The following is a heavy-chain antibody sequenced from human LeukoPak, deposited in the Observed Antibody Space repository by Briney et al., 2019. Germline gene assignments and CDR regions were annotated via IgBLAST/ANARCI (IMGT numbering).Heavy chain of an antibody. V-gene: IGHV5-10-1*01. J-gene: IGHJ4*02. D-gene: IGHD6-6*01. CDR1: GYTFPSFW. CDR2: IDPSDSYT. CDR3: ARQGYTRSSYDF. Sequence: GESPKISCKGSGYTFPSFWITWVRQMPGKGLEWMGMIDPSDSYTSYSPSFQGHVTISADKSITTAYLQWSSLKASDTALYYCARQGYTRSSYDFWGQGTLVTVSS.